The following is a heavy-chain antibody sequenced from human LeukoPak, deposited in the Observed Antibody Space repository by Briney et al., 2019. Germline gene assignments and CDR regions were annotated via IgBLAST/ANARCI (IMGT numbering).Heavy chain of an antibody. CDR1: GGSISSGSYY. Sequence: PSQTLSLTCTVSGGSISSGSYYWSWIRQPAGKGLEWIGHIYTSGSTNYNPSLKSRVTISVDTSKNQFSLKLSSVTAADTAVYYCAREPRIGDYVWGTTRGYAFDIWGQGTMVTVSS. D-gene: IGHD3-16*01. CDR2: IYTSGST. CDR3: AREPRIGDYVWGTTRGYAFDI. J-gene: IGHJ3*02. V-gene: IGHV4-61*09.